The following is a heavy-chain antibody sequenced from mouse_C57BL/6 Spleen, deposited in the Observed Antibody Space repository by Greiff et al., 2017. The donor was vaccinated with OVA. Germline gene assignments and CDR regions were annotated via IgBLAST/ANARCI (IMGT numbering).Heavy chain of an antibody. CDR1: GYTFTSYW. V-gene: IGHV1-64*01. CDR2: IHPNSGST. Sequence: QVQLQQPGAELVKPGASVKVSCKASGYTFTSYWMHWVKQRPGQGLEWIGMIHPNSGSTNYNEKFKSKATLTVDKSSSTAYMQLSSLTSEDSAVYYCARGRVNWDFDYWGQGTTLTVSS. J-gene: IGHJ2*01. CDR3: ARGRVNWDFDY. D-gene: IGHD4-1*01.